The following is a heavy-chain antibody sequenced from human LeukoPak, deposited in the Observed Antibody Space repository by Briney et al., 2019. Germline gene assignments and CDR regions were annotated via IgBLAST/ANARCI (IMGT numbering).Heavy chain of an antibody. CDR1: GGSISSGGYY. CDR2: IYYSGST. Sequence: PSETLSLTCTVAGGSISSGGYYWSWIRQHPGKGLEWIGYIYYSGSTYYNPSLRSRVTISVDTSKNQFSLKLSSVTAADTAVYYCARVRSIVGATDFDYWGQGTLVTVSS. V-gene: IGHV4-31*03. J-gene: IGHJ4*02. CDR3: ARVRSIVGATDFDY. D-gene: IGHD1-26*01.